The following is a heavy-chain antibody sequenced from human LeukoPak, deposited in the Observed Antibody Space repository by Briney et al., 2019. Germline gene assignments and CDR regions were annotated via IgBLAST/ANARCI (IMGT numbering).Heavy chain of an antibody. CDR3: AREAGKCSDGTCYAFDY. V-gene: IGHV3-7*05. D-gene: IGHD2-15*01. CDR1: GFPFTKYW. J-gene: IGHJ4*02. CDR2: IKQDGSEK. Sequence: GGSLRLSCAASGFPFTKYWMSWVRQAPGKGLEWVAHIKQDGSEKHYVDSVKGRSTISRDNGDNSLYLQMNSLRAEDTAVYYCAREAGKCSDGTCYAFDYWGQGTLDTVSS.